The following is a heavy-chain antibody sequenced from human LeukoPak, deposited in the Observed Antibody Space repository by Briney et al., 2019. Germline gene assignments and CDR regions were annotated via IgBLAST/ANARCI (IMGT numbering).Heavy chain of an antibody. V-gene: IGHV3-30-3*01. CDR3: ARGHSIGWELGVCDY. CDR2: ISYDGSNK. Sequence: PGGSLRLSCAVSGFTFSSYAMHWVRQAPGKGLEWVAVISYDGSNKYYADSVKGRFTISRDNSKNTLYLQMNSLRAEDTAVYYCARGHSIGWELGVCDYWGQGTLVTVSS. J-gene: IGHJ4*02. D-gene: IGHD1-26*01. CDR1: GFTFSSYA.